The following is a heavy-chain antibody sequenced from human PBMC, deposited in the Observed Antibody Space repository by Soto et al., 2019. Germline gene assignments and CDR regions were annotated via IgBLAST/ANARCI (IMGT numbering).Heavy chain of an antibody. V-gene: IGHV1-69*06. J-gene: IGHJ6*02. D-gene: IGHD6-13*01. CDR1: GGTFSSYA. CDR2: IIPIFGTA. Sequence: ASVQVSCQASGGTFSSYAISWVRQAPGQGLEWMGGIIPIFGTANYAQKFQGRVTITADKSTSTAYMELSSLRSEDTAVYYCARDLRRIAAAGTSRDYYYGMDVWGQGTTVTVSS. CDR3: ARDLRRIAAAGTSRDYYYGMDV.